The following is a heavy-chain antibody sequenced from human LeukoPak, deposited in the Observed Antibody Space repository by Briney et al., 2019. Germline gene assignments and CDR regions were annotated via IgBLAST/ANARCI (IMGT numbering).Heavy chain of an antibody. V-gene: IGHV4-31*03. D-gene: IGHD3-9*01. CDR1: GGSISSGGYY. CDR3: ASRGIDILTGRYYFDY. J-gene: IGHJ4*02. Sequence: SQTLSHTCTVSGGSISSGGYYWSWIRQHPGKGLEWIGYIYYSGSTYYNPSLKSRVTISVDTSKNQFSLKLSSVTAADTAVYYCASRGIDILTGRYYFDYWGQGTLVTVSS. CDR2: IYYSGST.